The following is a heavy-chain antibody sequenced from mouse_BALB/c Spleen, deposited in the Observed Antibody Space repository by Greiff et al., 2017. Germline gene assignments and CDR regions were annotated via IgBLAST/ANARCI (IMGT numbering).Heavy chain of an antibody. CDR3: ARHDGEGYAMDY. CDR2: ISSGGGST. V-gene: IGHV5-12-1*01. J-gene: IGHJ4*01. Sequence: EVQLVESGGGLVKPGGSLKLSCAASGFAFSSYDMSWVRQTPEKRLEWVAYISSGGGSTYYPDTVKGRFTISRDNAKNTLYLQMSSLKSEDTAMYYCARHDGEGYAMDYWGQGTSVTVSS. CDR1: GFAFSSYD. D-gene: IGHD2-3*01.